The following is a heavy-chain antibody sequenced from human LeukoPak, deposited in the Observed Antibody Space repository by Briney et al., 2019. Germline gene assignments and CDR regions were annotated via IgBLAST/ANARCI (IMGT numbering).Heavy chain of an antibody. J-gene: IGHJ3*02. V-gene: IGHV3-23*01. CDR3: ARDSYYYDSSGYHVVAFDI. D-gene: IGHD3-22*01. CDR2: ISGSGGTT. Sequence: GGSLRLSCAASGFTFSSYAMSWVRQAPGKGLEWVSAISGSGGTTYYADSVKGRFTISRDNSKNTLYLQMNSLRAEDTAVYYCARDSYYYDSSGYHVVAFDIWGQGTMVTVSS. CDR1: GFTFSSYA.